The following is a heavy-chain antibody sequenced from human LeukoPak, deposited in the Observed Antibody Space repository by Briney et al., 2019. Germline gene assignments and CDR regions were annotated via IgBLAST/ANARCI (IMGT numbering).Heavy chain of an antibody. D-gene: IGHD6-19*01. CDR2: IYYSGST. CDR1: GGSISSGGYY. V-gene: IGHV4-31*03. Sequence: SETLSLTCTVSGGSISSGGYYWSWIRQHPGKGLEWIGYIYYSGSTYYNPSLESRVTMSVDTSRNQFSLNLSSVTAADTAVYYCARGSRDSRGWYHFDYWGQGTLVTVSS. J-gene: IGHJ4*02. CDR3: ARGSRDSRGWYHFDY.